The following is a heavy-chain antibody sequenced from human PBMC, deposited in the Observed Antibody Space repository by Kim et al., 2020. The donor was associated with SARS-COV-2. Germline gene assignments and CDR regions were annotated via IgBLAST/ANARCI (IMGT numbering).Heavy chain of an antibody. CDR2: IYSGGST. J-gene: IGHJ4*02. V-gene: IGHV3-66*01. CDR1: GFTVSSNY. CDR3: ARDDYSNSAFDY. D-gene: IGHD4-4*01. Sequence: GGSLRLSCAASGFTVSSNYMSWVRQAPGKGLEWVSVIYSGGSTYYADSVKGRFTISRDNSKNTLYLQMNSLRAEDTAVYYCARDDYSNSAFDYWGQGTLVTVSS.